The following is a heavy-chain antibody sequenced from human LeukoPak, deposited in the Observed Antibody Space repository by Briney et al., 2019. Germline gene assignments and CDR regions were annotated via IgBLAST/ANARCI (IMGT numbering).Heavy chain of an antibody. J-gene: IGHJ4*02. CDR3: ARDQYCGGDCYSGAFDY. D-gene: IGHD2-21*02. V-gene: IGHV1-46*01. CDR2: INPSGGST. CDR1: GYTLTELS. Sequence: GASVKVSCKVSGYTLTELSMHWVRQAPGQGLEWMGIINPSGGSTSYAQKFQGRVTMTRDMSTSTVYMELSSLRSEDTAVYYCARDQYCGGDCYSGAFDYWGQGTLVTVSS.